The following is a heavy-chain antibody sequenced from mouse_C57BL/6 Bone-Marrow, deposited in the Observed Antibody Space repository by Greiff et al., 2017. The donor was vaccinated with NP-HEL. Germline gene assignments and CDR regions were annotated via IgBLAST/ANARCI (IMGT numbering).Heavy chain of an antibody. J-gene: IGHJ2*01. D-gene: IGHD2-1*01. CDR2: IYPGSGST. CDR1: GYTFTSYW. V-gene: IGHV1-55*01. Sequence: QVQLKQSGAELVKPGASVKMSCKASGYTFTSYWITWVKQRPGQGLEWIGDIYPGSGSTNYNEKFKSKATLTVDTSSSTAYMQLSSLTSEDSAVYYCARVYGNWGYFDYWGQGTTLTVSS. CDR3: ARVYGNWGYFDY.